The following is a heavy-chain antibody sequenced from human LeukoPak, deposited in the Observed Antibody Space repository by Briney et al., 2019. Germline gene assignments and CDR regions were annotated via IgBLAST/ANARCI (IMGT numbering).Heavy chain of an antibody. J-gene: IGHJ4*02. V-gene: IGHV4-59*01. D-gene: IGHD2-8*01. Sequence: TPPETLSLTCTVSGGSISSYYWSWIRQPPGKGLEWIGYIYYSGSTNYNPSLKSRVTISVDTSKNQFSLKLSSVTAADTAVYYCARAGIVPGGPLDYWGQGTLVTVSS. CDR2: IYYSGST. CDR1: GGSISSYY. CDR3: ARAGIVPGGPLDY.